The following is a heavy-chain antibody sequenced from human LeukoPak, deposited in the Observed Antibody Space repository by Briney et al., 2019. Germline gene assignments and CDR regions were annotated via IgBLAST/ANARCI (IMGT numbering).Heavy chain of an antibody. CDR2: IYSGGST. Sequence: GGSLRLSCAASGFTVSSNYMSWVRQAPGKGLEWVSVIYSGGSTYYADSVKGRFTISRDNSKNTLYLQMNSLRAEDTAVYYCAREGSGYDWYYFGYWGQGTLVTVSS. CDR3: AREGSGYDWYYFGY. V-gene: IGHV3-53*01. CDR1: GFTVSSNY. D-gene: IGHD5-12*01. J-gene: IGHJ4*02.